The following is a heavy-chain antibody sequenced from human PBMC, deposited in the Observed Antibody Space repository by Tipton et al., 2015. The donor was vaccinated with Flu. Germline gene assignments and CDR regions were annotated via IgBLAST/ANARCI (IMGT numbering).Heavy chain of an antibody. CDR3: ARGYDRPLDV. V-gene: IGHV3-33*01. J-gene: IGHJ6*02. CDR2: IWYDGTNI. D-gene: IGHD3-22*01. Sequence: SLRLSCAASGFTFGSYGMHWVRQAPGKGLECVAVIWYDGTNIYYANSVKGRFTISRENSKNTLYLQMDNLRGEDTGVYYRARGYDRPLDVWGQGTTVIVSS. CDR1: GFTFGSYG.